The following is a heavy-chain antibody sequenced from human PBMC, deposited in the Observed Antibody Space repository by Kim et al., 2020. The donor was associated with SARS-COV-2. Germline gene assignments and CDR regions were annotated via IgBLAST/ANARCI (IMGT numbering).Heavy chain of an antibody. V-gene: IGHV4-59*13. CDR2: IYYSGST. D-gene: IGHD6-19*01. Sequence: SETLSLTCTVSGGSISSYYWSWIRQPPGKGLEWIGYIYYSGSTNYNPSLKSRVTISVDTSKNQFSLKLSSVTAADTAVYYCASGNFIAVANNYYYYYGMDVWGQGTTVTVSS. CDR3: ASGNFIAVANNYYYYYGMDV. CDR1: GGSISSYY. J-gene: IGHJ6*02.